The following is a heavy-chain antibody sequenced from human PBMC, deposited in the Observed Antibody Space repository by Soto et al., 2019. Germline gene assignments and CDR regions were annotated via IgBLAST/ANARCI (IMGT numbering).Heavy chain of an antibody. V-gene: IGHV1-69*01. Sequence: QVQLVQSGAEVKKPGSSVKVSCKASGGTFSSYAISWVRQAPGQGLEWMGGIIPIFGTANYAQKFQGRVTITADESESTAYMELSSLRSEDTAVYYCARDRNCSGGSCYSYYYYYYGMDVWGQGTTVTVSS. CDR1: GGTFSSYA. J-gene: IGHJ6*02. CDR3: ARDRNCSGGSCYSYYYYYYGMDV. D-gene: IGHD2-15*01. CDR2: IIPIFGTA.